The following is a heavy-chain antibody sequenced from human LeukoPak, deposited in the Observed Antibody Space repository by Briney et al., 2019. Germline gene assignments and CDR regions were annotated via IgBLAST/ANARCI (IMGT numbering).Heavy chain of an antibody. CDR3: ARGEVVTAILQGLDY. CDR1: GGSFSDYY. CDR2: INHSGST. Sequence: SETLSLTCAVYGGSFSDYYWSWIRQPPGKGLEWIAEINHSGSTNYNPSLKSRVTISVDTSKNQFSLKLSSVTAADTAVYYCARGEVVTAILQGLDYWGQGTLVTVSS. V-gene: IGHV4-34*01. D-gene: IGHD2-21*02. J-gene: IGHJ4*02.